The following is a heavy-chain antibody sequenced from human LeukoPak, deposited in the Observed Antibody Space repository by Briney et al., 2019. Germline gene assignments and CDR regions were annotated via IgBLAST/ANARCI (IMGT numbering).Heavy chain of an antibody. Sequence: PGGALRLSCAASGFIFNNYGMSWVRQAPGKGLEWVSAIRGNADTTYYADSVKGRFTISRDNAKNSLYLQMNSLRAEDTAVYYCARGRYDSSGYYSIFDYWGQGTLVTVSS. D-gene: IGHD3-22*01. CDR3: ARGRYDSSGYYSIFDY. CDR1: GFIFNNYG. J-gene: IGHJ4*02. V-gene: IGHV3-23*01. CDR2: IRGNADTT.